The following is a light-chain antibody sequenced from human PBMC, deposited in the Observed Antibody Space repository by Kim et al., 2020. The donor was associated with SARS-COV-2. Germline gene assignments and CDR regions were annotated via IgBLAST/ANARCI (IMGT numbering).Light chain of an antibody. Sequence: TATHCCTDRWSVSQSCIAWYQQKPDQAPGHLIYGPSGGATGIADRFSGSGSGTDFALAISRLEPKDFAVYYCQQYGRFQARGSWTFGQGTKVDIK. J-gene: IGKJ1*01. CDR1: WSVSQSC. CDR2: GPS. CDR3: QQYGRFQARGSWT. V-gene: IGKV3-20*01.